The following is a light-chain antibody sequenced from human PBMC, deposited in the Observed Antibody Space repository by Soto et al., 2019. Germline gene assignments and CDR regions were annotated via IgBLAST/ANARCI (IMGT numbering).Light chain of an antibody. CDR2: GAS. V-gene: IGKV3-15*01. CDR3: KQYDNXPPT. Sequence: EIVMTESPATLSVSPGEIATLSCRASQSIGSNLAWYQQRPGQGPRLLIYGASTRATGIPARFRGSGSGTEFRLKINGLESEDFVVYYFKQYDNXPPTFGVGTKV. J-gene: IGKJ4*01. CDR1: QSIGSN.